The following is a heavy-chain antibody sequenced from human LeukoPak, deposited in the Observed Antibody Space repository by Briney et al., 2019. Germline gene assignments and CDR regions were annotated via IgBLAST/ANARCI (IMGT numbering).Heavy chain of an antibody. CDR1: GYTFTSYY. Sequence: ASVKVSCKASGYTFTSYYMHWVRQAPGQGLEWMGGFDPEDGETIYAQKFQGRVTMTEDTSTDTAYMELSSLRSEDTAVYYCATSFIRYYGSGSENWFDPWGQGTLVTVSS. CDR3: ATSFIRYYGSGSENWFDP. J-gene: IGHJ5*02. D-gene: IGHD3-10*01. V-gene: IGHV1-24*01. CDR2: FDPEDGET.